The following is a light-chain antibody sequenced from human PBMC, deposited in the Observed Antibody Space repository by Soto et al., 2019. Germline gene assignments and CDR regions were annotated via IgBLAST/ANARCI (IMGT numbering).Light chain of an antibody. CDR2: AAS. Sequence: DIQMTQSPSSLSASVGDRVTITCRASQSISNFLNWYQQKQGKAPKLLIYAASSLRSGVTSRFSGSGSGTDFTLTISSLQREDFATDVCQQSYSSPWTFGPGTKVEIK. J-gene: IGKJ1*01. CDR1: QSISNF. CDR3: QQSYSSPWT. V-gene: IGKV1-39*01.